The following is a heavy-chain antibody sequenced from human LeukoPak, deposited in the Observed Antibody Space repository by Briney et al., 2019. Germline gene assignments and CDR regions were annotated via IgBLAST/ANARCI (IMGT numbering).Heavy chain of an antibody. CDR2: IYHSGST. CDR1: GGSISSYN. V-gene: IGHV4-59*01. CDR3: ASGYCSGGSCYQPLVYFDY. J-gene: IGHJ4*02. Sequence: SSETLSLTCTVSGGSISSYNWRWIRQPPGKGLEWIGYIYHSGSTNYNPSLKSRVTISLDTSKNQFSLKLSSVTAADAAVYYCASGYCSGGSCYQPLVYFDYWGQGTLVTVSS. D-gene: IGHD2-15*01.